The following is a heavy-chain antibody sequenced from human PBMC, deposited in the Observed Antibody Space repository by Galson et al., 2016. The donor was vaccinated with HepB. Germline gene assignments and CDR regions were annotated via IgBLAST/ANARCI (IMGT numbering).Heavy chain of an antibody. J-gene: IGHJ4*02. CDR3: ARSPLAVRGVIMEGGLDY. D-gene: IGHD3-10*01. V-gene: IGHV3-30*04. CDR1: GFAFSSFT. CDR2: ISYDGMKK. Sequence: SLRLSCAASGFAFSSFTMHWVRQAPGKGLEWVAEISYDGMKKYYAESVKGRFTISRDNFKKILYLQMNSLRPEDTAVYYCARSPLAVRGVIMEGGLDYWGQGTLVIVSS.